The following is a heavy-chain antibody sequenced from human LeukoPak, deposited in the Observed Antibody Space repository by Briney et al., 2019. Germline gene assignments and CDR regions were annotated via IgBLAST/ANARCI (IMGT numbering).Heavy chain of an antibody. Sequence: PGGSLRLSCAASGFTFSSYAMHWVRQAPGKGLEWVAVVSYDGSNKYYADSVKGRFTISRDNSKNTLYLQMNSLRAEDTAVYYCARSGEDYDILNGSYYFDYWGQGTLVTVSS. CDR1: GFTFSSYA. V-gene: IGHV3-30*04. CDR3: ARSGEDYDILNGSYYFDY. CDR2: VSYDGSNK. D-gene: IGHD3-9*01. J-gene: IGHJ4*02.